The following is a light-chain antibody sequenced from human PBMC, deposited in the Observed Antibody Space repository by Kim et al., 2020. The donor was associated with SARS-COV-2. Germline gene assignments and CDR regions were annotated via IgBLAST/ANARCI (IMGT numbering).Light chain of an antibody. CDR3: QQYGSSPIT. CDR1: QTVSSDF. CDR2: GAS. J-gene: IGKJ4*01. V-gene: IGKV3-20*01. Sequence: PPGERATLSCRASQTVSSDFVAWYQQKPGQAHRLLIYGASTRATGIPDRFSGSGSETDFTLTISRLEPEDFAVYFCQQYGSSPITFGGGTKVEVK.